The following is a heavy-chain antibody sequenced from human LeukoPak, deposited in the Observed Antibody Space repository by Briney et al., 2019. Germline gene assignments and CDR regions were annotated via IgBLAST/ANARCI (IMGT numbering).Heavy chain of an antibody. CDR1: GGSISSGDYY. D-gene: IGHD2-2*02. V-gene: IGHV4-31*01. CDR2: IYYSGST. J-gene: IGHJ3*02. Sequence: PSETLSLTCTVSGGSISSGDYYWSWIRQHPGKGLEWIGYIYYSGSTYYNPSLKSQVTISVDTSKNQFSLKLSSVTAADTAVYYCARLYTTFRAFDIWGQGTMVTVSS. CDR3: ARLYTTFRAFDI.